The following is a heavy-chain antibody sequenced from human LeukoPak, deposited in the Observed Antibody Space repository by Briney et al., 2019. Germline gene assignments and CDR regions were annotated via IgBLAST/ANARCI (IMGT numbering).Heavy chain of an antibody. CDR1: GFTFSSYG. CDR3: ARDGPRRGYSDWPTRRIHYGMDV. CDR2: ISYDGSNK. J-gene: IGHJ6*04. Sequence: GGSLRLSCAASGFTFSSYGMHWVRQAPGKGLEWVAVISYDGSNKYYADSVKGRFTISRDNSKNTLYLQMNSLRAEDTAVYYCARDGPRRGYSDWPTRRIHYGMDVWGKGTTVTVSS. D-gene: IGHD3-9*01. V-gene: IGHV3-30*19.